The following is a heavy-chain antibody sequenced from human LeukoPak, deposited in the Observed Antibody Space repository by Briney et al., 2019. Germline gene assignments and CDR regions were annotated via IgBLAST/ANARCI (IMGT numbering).Heavy chain of an antibody. CDR3: TTDRYDY. Sequence: GGSLRLSCAASGFTFSNAWMVWVRQAPGKGLEWVGRIKRKTEGVTTDYAAPVKGRFTISRDDSKNTLYLQLDSLKIEDTAVYYCTTDRYDYWGQGTLVTVSS. CDR1: GFTFSNAW. CDR2: IKRKTEGVTT. D-gene: IGHD1-26*01. V-gene: IGHV3-15*01. J-gene: IGHJ4*02.